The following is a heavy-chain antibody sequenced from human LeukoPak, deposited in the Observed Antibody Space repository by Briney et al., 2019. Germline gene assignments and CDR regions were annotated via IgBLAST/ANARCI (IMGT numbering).Heavy chain of an antibody. CDR1: GFTFSSYS. CDR2: ISYDGSNK. V-gene: IGHV3-30*03. J-gene: IGHJ4*02. D-gene: IGHD2-8*01. CDR3: ASEVMVYAIEVSFDY. Sequence: PGGSLRLSCAASGFTFSSYSMNWVRQAPGKGLEWVAVISYDGSNKYYADSVKGRFTISRDNSKNTLYLQMNSLRAEDTAVYYCASEVMVYAIEVSFDYWGQGTLVTVSS.